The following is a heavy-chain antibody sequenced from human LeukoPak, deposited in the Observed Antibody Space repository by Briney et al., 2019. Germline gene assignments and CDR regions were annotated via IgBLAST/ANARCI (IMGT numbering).Heavy chain of an antibody. D-gene: IGHD5-24*01. V-gene: IGHV3-15*07. J-gene: IGHJ4*02. CDR2: VKSKTDGGTT. Sequence: GGSLRLSCAASGFTFSNAWMNWVRQAPGKGLEWVGRVKSKTDGGTTDYAAPVKGRFTISRDDSKNTLYLQMNSLKTEDTAVYYCTTDRRWLQLEDYWGQGTLVTVSS. CDR1: GFTFSNAW. CDR3: TTDRRWLQLEDY.